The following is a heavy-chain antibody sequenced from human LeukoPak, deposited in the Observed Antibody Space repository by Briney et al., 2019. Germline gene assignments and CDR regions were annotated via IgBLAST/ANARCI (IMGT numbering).Heavy chain of an antibody. CDR2: IIPIFGTA. D-gene: IGHD4-23*01. CDR1: GGTFSSYA. J-gene: IGHJ3*02. Sequence: SVKVSCKASGGTFSSYAISWVRQAPGQGLEWMGGIIPIFGTANYAQKFQGRVTITTDESTSTAYMELSSLRSEDTAVYYCAKGQIPYRPTVADAFDIWGQGTMVTVSS. V-gene: IGHV1-69*05. CDR3: AKGQIPYRPTVADAFDI.